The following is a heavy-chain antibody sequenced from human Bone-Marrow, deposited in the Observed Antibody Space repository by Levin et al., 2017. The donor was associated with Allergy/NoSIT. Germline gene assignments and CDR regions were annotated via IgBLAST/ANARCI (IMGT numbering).Heavy chain of an antibody. V-gene: IGHV1-69*13. CDR2: IIPIFSTP. D-gene: IGHD4-17*01. J-gene: IGHJ3*01. CDR1: GGTFGTYA. Sequence: SVKVSCQASGGTFGTYAINWVRQAPGQGLEWMGGIIPIFSTPNYAQRFEAKVIITADDSTRTVYMHLISPKSEDTAIYYCACGMKFGDYTALDFWGPGTMVTVSS. CDR3: ACGMKFGDYTALDF.